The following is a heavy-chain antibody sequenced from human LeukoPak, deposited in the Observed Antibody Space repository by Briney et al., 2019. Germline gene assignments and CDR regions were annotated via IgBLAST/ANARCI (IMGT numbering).Heavy chain of an antibody. V-gene: IGHV4-38-2*02. Sequence: SETLSLTCTVSGYSISNGFYWAWIRQPPGKGLEWIGSIFHSGSTYYNPSLKIRVTISVDTSKNQFSLKLSSVTAADTAVYFCARHEDHLLYFVEVWFDPWGQGTLVTVSS. CDR2: IFHSGST. D-gene: IGHD2-2*02. CDR1: GYSISNGFY. J-gene: IGHJ5*02. CDR3: ARHEDHLLYFVEVWFDP.